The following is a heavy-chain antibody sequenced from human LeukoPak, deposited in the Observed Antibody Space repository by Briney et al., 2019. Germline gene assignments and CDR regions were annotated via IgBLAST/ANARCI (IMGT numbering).Heavy chain of an antibody. CDR3: ARAGQSDY. CDR2: ISGGSRTI. Sequence: GGSLRLSCAASGFTFSDYYMNWIRQAPGKGLEWVSSISGGSRTINYADSVKGRFTTSRDNAKNSLSLQVSSLRAEDTAVYYCARAGQSDYWGQGTLVTVSS. CDR1: GFTFSDYY. V-gene: IGHV3-11*01. J-gene: IGHJ4*02.